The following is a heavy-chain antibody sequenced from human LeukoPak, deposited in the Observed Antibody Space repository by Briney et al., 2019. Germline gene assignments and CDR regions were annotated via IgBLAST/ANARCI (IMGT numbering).Heavy chain of an antibody. CDR1: GGSISSYY. CDR2: IYYSGST. Sequence: SETLSLTFTVSGGSISSYYWSWIRQPPGKGLEWIGYIYYSGSTNYNPSLKSRVTISVDTSKNQFSLKLSSVTAADTAVYYCAGVGKYCSGGSCANWFDPWGQGTLVTVSS. D-gene: IGHD2-15*01. J-gene: IGHJ5*02. V-gene: IGHV4-59*01. CDR3: AGVGKYCSGGSCANWFDP.